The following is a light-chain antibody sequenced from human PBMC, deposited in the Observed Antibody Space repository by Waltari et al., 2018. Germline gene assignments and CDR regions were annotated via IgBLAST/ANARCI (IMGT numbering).Light chain of an antibody. V-gene: IGKV3-15*01. CDR3: QQYNNWPPYS. Sequence: ELVMTQSPATLSVSPGERAILSCMASQSVSSNLAWYQQKPGQAPSLLIYGASPRATGIPARFSGSGSGTEFTLTISSLQSEDFAVYYCQQYNNWPPYSFGQGTRLEIK. CDR2: GAS. CDR1: QSVSSN. J-gene: IGKJ2*03.